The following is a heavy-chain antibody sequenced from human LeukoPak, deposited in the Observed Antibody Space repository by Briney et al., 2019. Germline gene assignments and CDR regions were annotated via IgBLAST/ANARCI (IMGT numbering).Heavy chain of an antibody. CDR3: AELGITMIGGV. D-gene: IGHD3-10*02. V-gene: IGHV3-23*01. J-gene: IGHJ6*04. CDR1: GFTFSSYV. Sequence: GGSLRLSCAASGFTFSSYVMSWVRQAPGKGLEWVSAISGSGSGDSTYYADSVKGRFTISRDNAKNSLYLQMNSLRAEDTAVYYCAELGITMIGGVWGKGTTVTISS. CDR2: ISGSGSGDST.